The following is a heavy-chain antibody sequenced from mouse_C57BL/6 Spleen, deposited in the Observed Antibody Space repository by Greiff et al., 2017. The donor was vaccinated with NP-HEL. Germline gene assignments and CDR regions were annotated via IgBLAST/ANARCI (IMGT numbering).Heavy chain of an antibody. CDR2: ISYDGSN. CDR3: AREDYGNYYYFDY. J-gene: IGHJ2*01. D-gene: IGHD2-1*01. CDR1: GYSITSGYY. Sequence: ESGPGLVKPSQSLSLTCSVTGYSITSGYYWNWIRQFPGNQLEWMGYISYDGSNNYNPSLKNRISITRDTSKNQFFLKLNSVTTEDTATYYCAREDYGNYYYFDYWGQGTTLTVSS. V-gene: IGHV3-6*01.